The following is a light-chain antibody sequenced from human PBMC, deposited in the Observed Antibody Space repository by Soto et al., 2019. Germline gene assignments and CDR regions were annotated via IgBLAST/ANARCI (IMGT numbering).Light chain of an antibody. CDR2: GAS. V-gene: IGKV1-27*01. CDR1: QGISEY. J-gene: IGKJ1*01. Sequence: DIQMTQSPPSLSASVGDTVTLTCRTSQGISEYLAWYQQKPGKVPKLLIYGASILQSGVPSRFSGRGSGTLFTLTISSLQPEDFATYYCQKYNTASRTFGQGTKVELK. CDR3: QKYNTASRT.